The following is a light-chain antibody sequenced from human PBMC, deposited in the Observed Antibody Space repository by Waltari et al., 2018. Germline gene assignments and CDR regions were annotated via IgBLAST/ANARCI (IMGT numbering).Light chain of an antibody. J-gene: IGLJ1*01. CDR3: SSYTTETTQV. Sequence: QSVLTQPPSVSAAPGQRVTISCPGTGSDIGSYDRVSWYQQPPGTAPRLMIYEVNNRPAGVPVRFSGSKSGNTASLTISGLQAEDEADYYCSSYTTETTQVFGTGTKVTVL. CDR1: GSDIGSYDR. CDR2: EVN. V-gene: IGLV2-18*02.